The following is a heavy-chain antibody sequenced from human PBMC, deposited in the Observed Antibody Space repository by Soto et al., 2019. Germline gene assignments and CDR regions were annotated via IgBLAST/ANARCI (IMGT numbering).Heavy chain of an antibody. CDR1: GGSISTYY. Sequence: SETLSLTGTVAGGSISTYYWSWIRQPPGKGLEWIGYVTYSGGPTYNPSLKSRVTISVDTSKKFSLNLTSVTAADTAVYYCARDEGYQLTGAFDIWGQGTMVTVSS. V-gene: IGHV4-59*01. J-gene: IGHJ3*02. CDR3: ARDEGYQLTGAFDI. D-gene: IGHD2-2*01. CDR2: VTYSGGP.